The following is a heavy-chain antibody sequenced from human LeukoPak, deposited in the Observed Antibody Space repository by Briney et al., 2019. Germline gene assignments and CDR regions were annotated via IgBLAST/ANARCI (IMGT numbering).Heavy chain of an antibody. V-gene: IGHV3-48*04. CDR3: ARDSVVGGIVVVITRTRGSPDAFDI. CDR2: ISSSGSTI. J-gene: IGHJ3*02. Sequence: QSGGSLRLSCAASGFTVSSNYMSWVRQAPGKGLEWVSYISSSGSTIYYADSVKGRFTISRDNAKNSLYLQMNSLRAEDTAVYYCARDSVVGGIVVVITRTRGSPDAFDIWGQGTMVTVSS. CDR1: GFTVSSNY. D-gene: IGHD3-22*01.